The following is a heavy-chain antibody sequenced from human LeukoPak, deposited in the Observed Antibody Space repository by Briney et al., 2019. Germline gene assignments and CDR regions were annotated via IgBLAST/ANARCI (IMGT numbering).Heavy chain of an antibody. J-gene: IGHJ4*02. CDR3: ARDPSNGWYYFDY. CDR2: IWYDGSNI. D-gene: IGHD6-19*01. V-gene: IGHV3-33*01. Sequence: GGSLRLSCAASGFTFSTYGMHWVRQAPGKGLEWLAVIWYDGSNIYYADSVKGRFAISRDNSKNTLYLLLNSLRAEDTAVYYCARDPSNGWYYFDYWGQGTLVTVSS. CDR1: GFTFSTYG.